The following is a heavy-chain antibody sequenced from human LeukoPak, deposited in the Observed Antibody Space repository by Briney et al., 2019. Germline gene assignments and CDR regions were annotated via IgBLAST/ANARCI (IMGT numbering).Heavy chain of an antibody. J-gene: IGHJ5*02. Sequence: SETLSLTCSVSGASVSSSSDYWGWLRQPPGQGLEWGGSFYYGGNTYFTPSLKNRGTISLDTSKNQCSLRLTSVTAADTAMYYCARVVVPSGGHKWFDPWGQGILVTVSS. CDR3: ARVVVPSGGHKWFDP. CDR2: FYYGGNT. V-gene: IGHV4-39*02. D-gene: IGHD2-15*01. CDR1: GASVSSSSDY.